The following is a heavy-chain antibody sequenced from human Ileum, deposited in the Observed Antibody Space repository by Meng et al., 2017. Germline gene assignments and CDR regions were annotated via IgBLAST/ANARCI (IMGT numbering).Heavy chain of an antibody. V-gene: IGHV3-21*01. Sequence: VGAGGGLVNAGGSLSLSCAASGFTFSSYSMNWVRQAPGEGLEWVSFITGTSSYIYYADSVKGRFTISRDNAKNSLYLQMNSLRAEDTAVYFCVLMNTFTHPGEDWGQGTLVTVSS. D-gene: IGHD3-16*01. CDR2: ITGTSSYI. CDR1: GFTFSSYS. J-gene: IGHJ4*02. CDR3: VLMNTFTHPGED.